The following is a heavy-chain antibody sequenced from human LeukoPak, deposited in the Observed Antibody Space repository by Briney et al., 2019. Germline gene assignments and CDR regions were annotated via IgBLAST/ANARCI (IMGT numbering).Heavy chain of an antibody. CDR3: ARDNYRWQLWSPGAFDI. D-gene: IGHD5-18*01. CDR1: GGSISTYY. Sequence: PSETLSLTCTVSGGSISTYYWSWIRQPPGKGLEWIGYIYYSGSTDYNPSLKSRVTISLDASKNPFSLKLSSVNAADMAVYYCARDNYRWQLWSPGAFDIWGQGTMVTVSS. J-gene: IGHJ3*02. V-gene: IGHV4-59*01. CDR2: IYYSGST.